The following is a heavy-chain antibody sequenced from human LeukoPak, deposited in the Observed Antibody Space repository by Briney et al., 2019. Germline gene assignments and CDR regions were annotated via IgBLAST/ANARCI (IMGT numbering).Heavy chain of an antibody. CDR3: ARGRGSPGSYFDY. Sequence: SETLSLTCTVSGYSISSGYYWGWIRQPPGKGLEWIGSIYHSGSTYYNPSLKSRVTISVDTSKNQFSLKLSSVTAADTAVYYCARGRGSPGSYFDYWGQGTLVTVSS. J-gene: IGHJ4*02. CDR1: GYSISSGYY. V-gene: IGHV4-38-2*02. D-gene: IGHD3-10*01. CDR2: IYHSGST.